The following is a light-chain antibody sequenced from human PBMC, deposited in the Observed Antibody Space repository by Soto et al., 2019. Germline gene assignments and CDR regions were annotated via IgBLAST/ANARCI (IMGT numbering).Light chain of an antibody. CDR3: AAWDESLKGWV. CDR1: TSNIGSNT. Sequence: LAQPPSASGTPGQRVTISCSGSTSNIGSNTVSWYRQLPGTAPKVLMYGSDQRPSGVPDRFSGFTSGTSASLVISGLQSEDEADYYCAAWDESLKGWVFGGGTKLTVL. CDR2: GSD. V-gene: IGLV1-44*01. J-gene: IGLJ3*02.